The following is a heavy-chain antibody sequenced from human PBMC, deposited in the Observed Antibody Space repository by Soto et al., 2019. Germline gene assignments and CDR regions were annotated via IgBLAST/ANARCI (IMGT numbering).Heavy chain of an antibody. CDR3: ARVNYYDSSGYYWYFDY. V-gene: IGHV1-46*01. CDR1: GYTFTSYY. J-gene: IGHJ4*02. Sequence: GASVKVSCKASGYTFTSYYMHWVRQAPGQGLEWMGIINPSGGSTSYAQKFQGRVTMTRDTSTSTVYMELSSLRSEDTAVYYCARVNYYDSSGYYWYFDYWGQGTLVTVSS. CDR2: INPSGGST. D-gene: IGHD3-22*01.